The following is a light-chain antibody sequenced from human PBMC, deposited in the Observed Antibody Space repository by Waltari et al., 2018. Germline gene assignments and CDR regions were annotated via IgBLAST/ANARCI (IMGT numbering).Light chain of an antibody. Sequence: EIVLTQSPATLSLSPGERATLSCRASQSVSSYLDWSQQKPGQAPRLLIYDTSNRATGIPARFSGRWSGTDFTLTISSLEPEDFAVYYCHHRSNWPPWTFGQGTKVEIK. CDR1: QSVSSY. J-gene: IGKJ1*01. V-gene: IGKV3-11*01. CDR2: DTS. CDR3: HHRSNWPPWT.